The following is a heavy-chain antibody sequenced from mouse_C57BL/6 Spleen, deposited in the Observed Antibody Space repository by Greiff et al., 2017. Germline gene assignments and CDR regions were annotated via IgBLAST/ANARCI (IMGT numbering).Heavy chain of an antibody. J-gene: IGHJ3*01. CDR2: IYPGSGST. D-gene: IGHD1-1*01. CDR1: GFTFTSYW. CDR3: EREGYGSSHGLAY. V-gene: IGHV1-55*01. Sequence: VQLLQPGAGLVKPGASLKISCTASGFTFTSYWITWVKQTPGQGLEWIGDIYPGSGSTNYNEKFKSKSTLTIDTSASTAYMQLSSLTSEDSAVYYCEREGYGSSHGLAYWGQGTLVTVSA.